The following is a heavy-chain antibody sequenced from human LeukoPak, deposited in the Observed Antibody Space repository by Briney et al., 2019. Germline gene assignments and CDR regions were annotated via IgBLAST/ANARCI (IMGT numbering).Heavy chain of an antibody. Sequence: GASVRVSCKASGYTFTSYGISWVRQAPGQGLERMGWISVYNGNTNYAQKLQGRVTMTTDTSTSTAYMELRSLRSDDTAVYYCARDRGWLTTMVRGVMDYWGQGTLVTVSS. J-gene: IGHJ4*02. CDR1: GYTFTSYG. D-gene: IGHD3-10*01. V-gene: IGHV1-18*01. CDR3: ARDRGWLTTMVRGVMDY. CDR2: ISVYNGNT.